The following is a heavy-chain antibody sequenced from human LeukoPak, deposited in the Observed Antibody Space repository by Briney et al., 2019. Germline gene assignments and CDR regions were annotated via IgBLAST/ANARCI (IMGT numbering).Heavy chain of an antibody. CDR3: ARGVGAMVRGPPDAFDI. D-gene: IGHD3-10*01. Sequence: ASVKVSCKASGYTFTSYYMHWVRQAPGQGLEGMGIINPSGGSTSYAQKFQGRVTMTRDTSTRTVYMELSSLRSEDTAVYYCARGVGAMVRGPPDAFDIWGQGTMVTVSS. CDR1: GYTFTSYY. V-gene: IGHV1-46*01. CDR2: INPSGGST. J-gene: IGHJ3*02.